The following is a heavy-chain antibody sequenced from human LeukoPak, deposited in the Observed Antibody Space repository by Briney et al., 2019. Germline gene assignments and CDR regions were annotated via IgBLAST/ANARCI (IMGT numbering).Heavy chain of an antibody. D-gene: IGHD2-15*01. CDR3: ATVSGVVVAAKDAFDI. Sequence: GGSLRLSCAASGFTFSSYAMSWVRQAPGKGLEWVSAISGSGGSTYYADSVKGRFTISRDNSKTTLYLQMNSLRAEDTAVYYCATVSGVVVAAKDAFDIWGQGTMVTVSS. V-gene: IGHV3-23*01. J-gene: IGHJ3*02. CDR1: GFTFSSYA. CDR2: ISGSGGST.